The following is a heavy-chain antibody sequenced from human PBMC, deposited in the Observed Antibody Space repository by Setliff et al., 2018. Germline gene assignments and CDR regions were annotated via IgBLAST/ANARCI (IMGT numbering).Heavy chain of an antibody. CDR1: GYTFTSYY. D-gene: IGHD3-22*01. J-gene: IGHJ1*01. CDR2: INPSGGST. CDR3: ARGGGGPDSSGYFEYFQH. Sequence: GASVKVSCKASGYTFTSYYMHWVQQAPGQGLEWMGIINPSGGSTSYEQKCQGRVTMTRDTSTSTVYMELSSLRSEDTAVYYCARGGGGPDSSGYFEYFQHWGQGTLVTVSS. V-gene: IGHV1-46*01.